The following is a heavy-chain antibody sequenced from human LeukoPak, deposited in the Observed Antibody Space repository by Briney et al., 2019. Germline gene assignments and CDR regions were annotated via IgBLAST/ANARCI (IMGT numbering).Heavy chain of an antibody. V-gene: IGHV3-11*01. D-gene: IGHD4-17*01. CDR3: ARDLGRDYGDYAFDP. Sequence: PGGSLRLPCAASGFTFSDYYMSWIRQAPGKGLEWVSYISSSGSTIYYADSVKGRFTISRDNAKNSLYLQMNSLRAEDTAVYYCARDLGRDYGDYAFDPWGQGTLVTVSS. J-gene: IGHJ5*02. CDR1: GFTFSDYY. CDR2: ISSSGSTI.